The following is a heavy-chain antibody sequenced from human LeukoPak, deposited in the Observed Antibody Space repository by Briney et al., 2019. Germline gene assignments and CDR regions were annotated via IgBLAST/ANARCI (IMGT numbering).Heavy chain of an antibody. D-gene: IGHD3-16*01. CDR1: GFSFSSYE. CDR2: IGSTTNSI. Sequence: PGGSLRLSCAASGFSFSSYEMNWVRQAPGKGLEWVSYIGSTTNSICYADSVKGRFTISRDNAKNTLYLQMKSLRHEDTAVYYCASVEGVTDYLDRWGQGALVTVSS. CDR3: ASVEGVTDYLDR. V-gene: IGHV3-48*03. J-gene: IGHJ4*02.